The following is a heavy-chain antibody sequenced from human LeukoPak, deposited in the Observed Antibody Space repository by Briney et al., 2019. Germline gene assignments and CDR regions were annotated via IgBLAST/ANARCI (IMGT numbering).Heavy chain of an antibody. D-gene: IGHD3-16*01. J-gene: IGHJ4*02. CDR1: GFTFSNAW. CDR2: IKSKTDDGTT. V-gene: IGHV3-15*01. CDR3: TTVGDYVWGSYNSFDY. Sequence: GGSLRLSCAASGFTFSNAWMSWVRQAPGKGLEWVGRIKSKTDDGTTDYAAPVRGTFTISRDDSKNTLYLQINSLKTEDTAVYYCTTVGDYVWGSYNSFDYWGQGTLVTVSS.